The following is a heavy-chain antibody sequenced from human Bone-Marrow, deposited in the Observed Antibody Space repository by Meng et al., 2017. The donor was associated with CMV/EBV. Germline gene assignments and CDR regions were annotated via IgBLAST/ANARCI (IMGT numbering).Heavy chain of an antibody. CDR3: ARETGSADY. D-gene: IGHD7-27*01. J-gene: IGHJ4*02. CDR2: IYYSGST. Sequence: GSLRLSCTVSGGSISSYYWSWIRQPPGKGLEWIGYIYYSGSTYYNPSLKSRVTISVDTSKNQFSLKLSSVTAADTAVYYCARETGSADYWGQGTLVTVSS. CDR1: GGSISSYY. V-gene: IGHV4-59*12.